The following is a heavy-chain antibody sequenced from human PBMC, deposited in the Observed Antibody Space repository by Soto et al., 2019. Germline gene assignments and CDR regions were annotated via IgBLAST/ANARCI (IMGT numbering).Heavy chain of an antibody. V-gene: IGHV4-59*01. CDR3: ASQSEGFDA. CDR1: GGSIKSYY. J-gene: IGHJ5*02. CDR2: VYYSGTT. Sequence: QVQLQESGPGLVKPSETLSLTCTVSGGSIKSYYWNWIQQPPGKGLEWIGYVYYSGTTNYNPSLNSRVTISVDTSKNQFSLRLTSVTTADTAVYYCASQSEGFDAWGQGALVTVSS.